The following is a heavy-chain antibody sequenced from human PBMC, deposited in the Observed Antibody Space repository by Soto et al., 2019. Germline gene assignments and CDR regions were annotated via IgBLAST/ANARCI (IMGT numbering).Heavy chain of an antibody. CDR3: ARDGGNMWGYFDH. CDR2: FDPEDGET. J-gene: IGHJ4*02. D-gene: IGHD7-27*01. V-gene: IGHV1-24*01. Sequence: ASVKVSCKVSGYTLTELSMHWVRQAPGKGLEWMGGFDPEDGETIYAQKFEGRVTMTTDTSTSTVSMELTSLRLEDTAVYYCARDGGNMWGYFDHWGQGSLVTVSS. CDR1: GYTLTELS.